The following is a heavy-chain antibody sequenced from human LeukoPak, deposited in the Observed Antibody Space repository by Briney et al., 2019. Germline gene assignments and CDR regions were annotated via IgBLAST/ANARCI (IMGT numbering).Heavy chain of an antibody. V-gene: IGHV3-7*01. CDR2: IKEDGSEK. CDR3: ASGRQLGY. J-gene: IGHJ4*02. D-gene: IGHD6-13*01. Sequence: GGSLRLSCAASGFTFSNYWMSWVRQAPGKGLEWGANIKEDGSEKYYVDSVKGRFTLSRDNDRNLLYLQMNSLRAEDTAVYYCASGRQLGYWGQATLVTVSS. CDR1: GFTFSNYW.